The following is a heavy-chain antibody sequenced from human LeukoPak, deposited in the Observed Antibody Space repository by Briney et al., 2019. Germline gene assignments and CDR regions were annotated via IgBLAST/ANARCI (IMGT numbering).Heavy chain of an antibody. CDR3: ARTAFPSITMIGEGFDP. Sequence: ASVKVSCKASGYTFTSYDINWVRQATGQGLEWMGWMNPNSGNTGYAQKFQGRVTITRNTSISTAYMELSSLRSEDTAVYYCARTAFPSITMIGEGFDPWGQGTLVTVSS. V-gene: IGHV1-8*03. J-gene: IGHJ5*02. D-gene: IGHD3-22*01. CDR2: MNPNSGNT. CDR1: GYTFTSYD.